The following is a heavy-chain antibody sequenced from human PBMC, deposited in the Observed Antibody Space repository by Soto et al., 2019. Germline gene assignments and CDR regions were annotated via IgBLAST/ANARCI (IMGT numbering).Heavy chain of an antibody. J-gene: IGHJ4*02. CDR2: ISYDGSNK. V-gene: IGHV3-30-3*01. Sequence: PGGSLRLSCAASGFTFSSYAMHWVRQAPGKGLEWVAVISYDGSNKYYADSVKGRFTISRDNSKNTLYLQMNSLRAEDTAVYYCARAGYCSGGSCYSSTMIVVVITGPFDYWGQGTLVTVS. D-gene: IGHD2-15*01. CDR1: GFTFSSYA. CDR3: ARAGYCSGGSCYSSTMIVVVITGPFDY.